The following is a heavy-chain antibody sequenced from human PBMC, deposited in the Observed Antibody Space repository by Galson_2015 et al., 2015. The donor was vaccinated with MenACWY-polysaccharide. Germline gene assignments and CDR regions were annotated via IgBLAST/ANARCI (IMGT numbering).Heavy chain of an antibody. V-gene: IGHV3-30*03. CDR1: GFTFSSYA. D-gene: IGHD5-12*01. CDR2: VSYDGANK. J-gene: IGHJ4*02. Sequence: LRLSCAASGFTFSSYAMHWVRQAPGKGLEWVAVVSYDGANKYYGDSVKGRFTSSRDNSKNTLYLQMNSLRAEDTALYYCARSPYSGFDLDYWGQGTLVTVSS. CDR3: ARSPYSGFDLDY.